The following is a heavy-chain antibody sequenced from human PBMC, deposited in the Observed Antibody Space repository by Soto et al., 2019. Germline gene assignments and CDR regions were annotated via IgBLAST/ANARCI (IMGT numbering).Heavy chain of an antibody. J-gene: IGHJ6*02. CDR3: ARTRTFSLGFYYYGMDV. CDR1: GYNFSTYW. Sequence: ESLKISCEGSGYNFSTYWIGWVRQMPGRGLEWMGIIYPGDSNKKYSPSFEGRVTISADKSISTAYLQWSSLKASDTAMYYCARTRTFSLGFYYYGMDVWGQGTTVTVSS. CDR2: IYPGDSNK. D-gene: IGHD3-16*01. V-gene: IGHV5-51*01.